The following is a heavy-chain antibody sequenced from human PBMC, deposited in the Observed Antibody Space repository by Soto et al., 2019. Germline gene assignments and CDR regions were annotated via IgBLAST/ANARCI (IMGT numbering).Heavy chain of an antibody. CDR1: GFTFSNAW. CDR3: TTDPVSREYYDILTGYYTTPYYFDY. Sequence: GGSLRLSCAASGFTFSNAWMNWVRQAPGKGLEWVGRIKSKTDGGTTDYAAPVKGRFTISRDDSKNTLYLQMNSLKTEDTAVYYCTTDPVSREYYDILTGYYTTPYYFDYWGQGTLVTVSS. D-gene: IGHD3-9*01. J-gene: IGHJ4*02. CDR2: IKSKTDGGTT. V-gene: IGHV3-15*07.